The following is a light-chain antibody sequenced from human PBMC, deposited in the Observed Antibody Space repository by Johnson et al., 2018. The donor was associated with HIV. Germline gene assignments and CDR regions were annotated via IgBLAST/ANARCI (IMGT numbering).Light chain of an antibody. Sequence: QSVLTQPPSVSAAPGQTVNISCSGNVSNIESYFVSWYQQLPGAAPTLLIYEDNKRPSGIPDRFSGSKSGATATMGITGPQTGDEADYYGGIWDASRSPLYGFGTGTTITFL. J-gene: IGLJ1*01. CDR3: GIWDASRSPLYG. V-gene: IGLV1-51*02. CDR1: VSNIESYF. CDR2: EDN.